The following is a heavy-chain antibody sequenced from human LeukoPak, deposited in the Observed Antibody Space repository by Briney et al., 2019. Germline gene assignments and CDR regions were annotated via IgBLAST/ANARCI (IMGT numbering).Heavy chain of an antibody. J-gene: IGHJ4*02. D-gene: IGHD3-10*01. CDR2: ITGSGEST. V-gene: IGHV3-23*01. Sequence: GGSLRLSCAASGFPFSSYAMSWVRQAPGKGLEWVSTITGSGESTYYADSVKGRFTISRDSSKNTLYLQMNSLRAEDTAVYYCAKETSASGTYYSAWNYWGQGTLVTVSS. CDR3: AKETSASGTYYSAWNY. CDR1: GFPFSSYA.